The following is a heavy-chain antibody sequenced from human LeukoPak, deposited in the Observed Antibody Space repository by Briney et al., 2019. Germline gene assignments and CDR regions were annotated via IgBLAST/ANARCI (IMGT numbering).Heavy chain of an antibody. CDR3: AKTSAVSVYMDV. J-gene: IGHJ6*03. CDR1: GGSFSGYY. V-gene: IGHV4-34*01. D-gene: IGHD2-2*01. CDR2: INHSGST. Sequence: ASETLSLTCAVYGGSFSGYYWSWIRQPPGKGLEWIGEINHSGSTNYNPSLKSRVTISVDTSKNQFSLKLSSVTAADTAVHYCAKTSAVSVYMDVWGKGTTVTVSS.